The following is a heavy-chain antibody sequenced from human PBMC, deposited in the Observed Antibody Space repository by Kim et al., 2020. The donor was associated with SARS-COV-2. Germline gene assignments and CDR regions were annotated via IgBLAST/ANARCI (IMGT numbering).Heavy chain of an antibody. CDR1: GFTFSTYW. CDR2: IKQDGSEK. V-gene: IGHV3-7*01. CDR3: ARGWGGGCYDGSGNKGDAFDT. D-gene: IGHD3-10*01. Sequence: GGSLRLSCAASGFTFSTYWMTWVRQAPGKGLEWVANIKQDGSEKYYVDSVKGRFTISRDNAKNSLYLQMNSLIAEDTAVYDCARGWGGGCYDGSGNKGDAFDTWGQGTMVTVSS. J-gene: IGHJ3*02.